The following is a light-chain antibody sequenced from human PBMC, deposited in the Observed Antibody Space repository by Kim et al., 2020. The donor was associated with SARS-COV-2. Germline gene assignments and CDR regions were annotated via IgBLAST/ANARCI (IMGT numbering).Light chain of an antibody. CDR3: SSYTRSGTLYVV. CDR1: SSDIGDYKY. Sequence: QSALTQPASVSVSPGQSITISCTGTSSDIGDYKYVSWYQQHPGKAPKLIIFAVNDRPSGVSNRFSGSKSGNTASLTISGLQTEDEADYYCSSYTRSGTLYVVFGGGTQLTVL. CDR2: AVN. V-gene: IGLV2-14*03. J-gene: IGLJ2*01.